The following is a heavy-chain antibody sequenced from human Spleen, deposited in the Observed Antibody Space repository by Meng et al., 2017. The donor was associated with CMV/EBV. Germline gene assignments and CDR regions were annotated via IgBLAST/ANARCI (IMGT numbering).Heavy chain of an antibody. V-gene: IGHV3-48*03. Sequence: GESLKISCAASGFTFSSHEMNWVRQAPGKGLEWISYISSSGDTIYYADSVKGRFTISRDNAKKSLYLQMNSLKPEDTALYYCAKNYDLAGGYSGWFDPWGQGTLVTVSS. D-gene: IGHD3-3*01. CDR3: AKNYDLAGGYSGWFDP. CDR2: ISSSGDTI. CDR1: GFTFSSHE. J-gene: IGHJ5*02.